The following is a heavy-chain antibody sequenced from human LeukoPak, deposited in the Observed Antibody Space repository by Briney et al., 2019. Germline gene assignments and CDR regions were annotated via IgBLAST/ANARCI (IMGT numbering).Heavy chain of an antibody. CDR3: ARGTESSGWNFDY. V-gene: IGHV4-34*01. J-gene: IGHJ4*02. CDR1: GGSFSGYY. Sequence: PSETLSLTCAVSGGSFSGYYWTWIRQPPGKGLEWIGEINHSGSTNYNPSLESRVAISLDASEKQFSLRVRSVTAADSAIYYCARGTESSGWNFDYWGQGTLVTVSS. CDR2: INHSGST. D-gene: IGHD6-25*01.